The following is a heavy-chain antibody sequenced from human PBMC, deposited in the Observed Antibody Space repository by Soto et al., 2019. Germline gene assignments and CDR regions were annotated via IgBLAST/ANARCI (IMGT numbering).Heavy chain of an antibody. CDR3: AREHIVVVTAIADYYYYGMDV. J-gene: IGHJ6*02. V-gene: IGHV3-33*01. D-gene: IGHD2-21*02. Sequence: QVQLVESGGGVVQPGRSLRLSCAASGFTFSSYGMHWVRQAPGKGLEWVAVIWYDGSNKYYADSVKGRFTISRDNSKNTLYLQMTSLRAEDTAVYYCAREHIVVVTAIADYYYYGMDVWGQGTTVTVSS. CDR1: GFTFSSYG. CDR2: IWYDGSNK.